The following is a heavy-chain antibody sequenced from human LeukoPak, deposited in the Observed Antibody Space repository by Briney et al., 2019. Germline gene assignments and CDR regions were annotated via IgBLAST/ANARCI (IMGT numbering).Heavy chain of an antibody. V-gene: IGHV4-39*07. CDR3: AREVAAAGTPNFDY. D-gene: IGHD6-13*01. CDR1: GGSISSSSRY. CDR2: IYYSGST. Sequence: PSETLSLTCTASGGSISSSSRYWGWIRQTPGKGLEWIGSIYYSGSTYYNPPLKSRVTISVDTSKSQFSLKLSSVTAADTAVYYCAREVAAAGTPNFDYWGQGTLVTVSS. J-gene: IGHJ4*02.